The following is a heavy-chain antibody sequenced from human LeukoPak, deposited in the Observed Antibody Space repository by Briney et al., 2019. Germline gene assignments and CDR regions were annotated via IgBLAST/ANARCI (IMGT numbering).Heavy chain of an antibody. J-gene: IGHJ4*02. D-gene: IGHD3-22*01. CDR2: ISYDGSNK. Sequence: GRSLRLSCAASGFTFSSYGMHWVRQAPGKGLEWVAVISYDGSNKYYADSVKGRFTISRDNSKNTLYLQMNSLRAEDTAVYYCARDFPDDSSVYSAWFDYWGQGTLVTVSS. CDR3: ARDFPDDSSVYSAWFDY. CDR1: GFTFSSYG. V-gene: IGHV3-30*19.